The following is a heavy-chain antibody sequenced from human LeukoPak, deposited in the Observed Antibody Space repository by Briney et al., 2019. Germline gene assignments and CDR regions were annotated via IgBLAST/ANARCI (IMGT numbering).Heavy chain of an antibody. CDR2: IYYSGST. CDR1: GGSISTYY. D-gene: IGHD2-15*01. Sequence: PSETLSLTCTVSGGSISTYYWSWIRQPPGKGLEWIGYIYYSGSTNYNPALKSRVTISVDTSKNQFSLKLSSVTAADTAVYYCARRYCSGGSCYPDAFDMWGQGSMVTVSS. CDR3: ARRYCSGGSCYPDAFDM. J-gene: IGHJ3*02. V-gene: IGHV4-59*08.